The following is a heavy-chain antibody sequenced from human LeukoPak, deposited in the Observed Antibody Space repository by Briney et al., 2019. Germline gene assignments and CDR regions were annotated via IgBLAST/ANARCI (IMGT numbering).Heavy chain of an antibody. V-gene: IGHV3-23*01. Sequence: GGSLRLSCAASGFTFSSYGMSWVRQAPGRGLEWVSAISGSGGSTYYADSVKGRLTISRDNSKNTLYLQMNSLRAEDTAVYYCATEVSMVRGVYLSWGQGTLVTVSS. CDR1: GFTFSSYG. CDR3: ATEVSMVRGVYLS. CDR2: ISGSGGST. D-gene: IGHD3-10*01. J-gene: IGHJ5*02.